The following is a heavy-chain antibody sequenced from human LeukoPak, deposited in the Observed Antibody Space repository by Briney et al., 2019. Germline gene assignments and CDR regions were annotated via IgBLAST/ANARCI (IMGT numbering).Heavy chain of an antibody. CDR1: GFSLTTSGMC. D-gene: IGHD6-13*01. J-gene: IGHJ6*02. CDR3: ASGYIAAALDV. CDR2: IYYSGST. Sequence: SGPALVKPTQTLTLTCTFSGFSLTTSGMCVSWIRQPPGKGLEWIGYIYYSGSTNYNPSLKSRVTISVDTSKNQSSLKLSSVTAADTAVYYCASGYIAAALDVWGQGTTVTVSS. V-gene: IGHV4-30-4*08.